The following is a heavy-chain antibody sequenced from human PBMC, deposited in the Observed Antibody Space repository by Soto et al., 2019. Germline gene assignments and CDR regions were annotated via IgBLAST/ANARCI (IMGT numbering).Heavy chain of an antibody. CDR3: AKEWPIHFWSGLIGFDP. J-gene: IGHJ5*02. Sequence: PGGSLRLSCAASGFTFSSYSMNWVRQAPGKGLEWVSYISGSGGSTYYADSVKGRFTISRDNSKNTLYLQMNSLRAEDTVVYFCAKEWPIHFWSGLIGFDPWGQGTLVTVSS. V-gene: IGHV3-23*01. CDR1: GFTFSSYS. CDR2: ISGSGGST. D-gene: IGHD3-3*02.